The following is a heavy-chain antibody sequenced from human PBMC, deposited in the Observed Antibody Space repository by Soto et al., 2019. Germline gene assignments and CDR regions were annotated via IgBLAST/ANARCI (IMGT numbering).Heavy chain of an antibody. D-gene: IGHD3-22*01. Sequence: GGSLRLSCAASGFTVSSNYMSWVRQAPGKGLEWVSVIYSGGSTYYADSVKGRFTISRDNSKNTLYLQMNSLRAEDTAVYYCARVPYYYDSSGYYIEWFDPWGQGTLVTVSS. CDR3: ARVPYYYDSSGYYIEWFDP. V-gene: IGHV3-53*01. CDR1: GFTVSSNY. J-gene: IGHJ5*02. CDR2: IYSGGST.